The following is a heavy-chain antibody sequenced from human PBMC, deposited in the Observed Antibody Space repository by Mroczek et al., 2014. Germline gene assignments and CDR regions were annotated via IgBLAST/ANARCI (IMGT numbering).Heavy chain of an antibody. CDR1: GYTFTGYY. Sequence: QVQLVQSGAEVKKPGASVKVSCKASGYTFTGYYMHWVRQAPGQGLEWMGWINPNSGGTNYAQKFQGRVTMTRDTSISTAYMELSRLRSDDTAVYYCARKVSSWYGVRGNWFDPWGQGTLGHRL. D-gene: IGHD6-13*01. V-gene: IGHV1-2*02. CDR3: ARKVSSWYGVRGNWFDP. CDR2: INPNSGGT. J-gene: IGHJ5*02.